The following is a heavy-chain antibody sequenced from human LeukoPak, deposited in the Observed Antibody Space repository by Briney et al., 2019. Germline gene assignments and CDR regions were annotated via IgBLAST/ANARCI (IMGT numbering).Heavy chain of an antibody. CDR1: GFTFSSYA. CDR3: ARGGLGAFDI. CDR2: ISYDGSNK. J-gene: IGHJ3*02. V-gene: IGHV3-30-3*01. Sequence: GGSLRLSCAAPGFTFSSYAMHWVRQAPGKGLEWVAVISYDGSNKYYADSVKGRFTISRDNSKNTLYLQMNSLRAEDTAVYYCARGGLGAFDIWGQGTMVTVSS.